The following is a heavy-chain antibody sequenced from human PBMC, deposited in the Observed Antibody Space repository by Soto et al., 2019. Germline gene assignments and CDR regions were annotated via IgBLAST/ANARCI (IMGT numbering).Heavy chain of an antibody. CDR3: ARVWRKQQLVITYYFDY. J-gene: IGHJ4*02. Sequence: SETLSLTCTVSGGSISSYYWSWIRQPPGKGLEWIGYIYYSGSTNYNPSLKSRVTISVDTSKNQFSLKLSSVTAADTAVYYCARVWRKQQLVITYYFDYWGQGTLVTVAS. CDR1: GGSISSYY. D-gene: IGHD6-13*01. V-gene: IGHV4-59*01. CDR2: IYYSGST.